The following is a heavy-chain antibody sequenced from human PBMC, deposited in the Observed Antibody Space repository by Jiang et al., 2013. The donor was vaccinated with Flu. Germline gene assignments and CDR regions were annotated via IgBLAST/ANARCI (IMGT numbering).Heavy chain of an antibody. V-gene: IGHV4-30-4*07. CDR2: ISHRGTT. Sequence: AVSGASINRVISPGTGSGSHQGRDWSGSGSISHRGTTNYNPSLQSRVSISVDTSKNQFFLELSRVTAADSAVYYCARHRIPISGYGPDDGFDLWGQGTVVTVSS. CDR1: GASINRVISP. D-gene: IGHD5-12*01. J-gene: IGHJ3*01. CDR3: ARHRIPISGYGPDDGFDL.